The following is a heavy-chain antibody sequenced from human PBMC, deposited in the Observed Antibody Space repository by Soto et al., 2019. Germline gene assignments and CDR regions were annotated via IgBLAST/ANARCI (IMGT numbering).Heavy chain of an antibody. V-gene: IGHV3-9*01. CDR2: ISYYSGSI. J-gene: IGHJ6*02. CDR3: AKSMGGTANGMDV. Sequence: PGGSLRLSCAASAFTFKNHWMHWVRQVPGKGLEWVSGISYYSGSIGYADSVKGRFTISRDNAKNSLYLQMNSLRAEDTALYYCAKSMGGTANGMDVWGQGTTVPVSS. D-gene: IGHD2-15*01. CDR1: AFTFKNHW.